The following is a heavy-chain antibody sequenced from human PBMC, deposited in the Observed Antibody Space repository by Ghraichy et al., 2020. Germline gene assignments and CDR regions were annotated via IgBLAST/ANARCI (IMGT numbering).Heavy chain of an antibody. D-gene: IGHD3-22*01. CDR2: MNPNSGNT. J-gene: IGHJ6*02. Sequence: ASVKVSCKASGYTFTSYDINWVRQATGQGLEWMGWMNPNSGNTGYAQKFQGRVTMTRNTSISTAYMELSSLRSEDTAVYYCARYRLLKSGYYYHYYGMDVWGQGTTVTVSS. CDR1: GYTFTSYD. V-gene: IGHV1-8*01. CDR3: ARYRLLKSGYYYHYYGMDV.